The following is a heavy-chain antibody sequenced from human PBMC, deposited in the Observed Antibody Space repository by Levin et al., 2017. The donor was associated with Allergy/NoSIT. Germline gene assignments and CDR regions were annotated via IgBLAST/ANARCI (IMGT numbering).Heavy chain of an antibody. V-gene: IGHV4-39*07. D-gene: IGHD3-22*01. J-gene: IGHJ4*02. CDR3: ARGYDSSGYPLDY. CDR1: GGSVSSSSYY. CDR2: IYYSGNI. Sequence: SETLSLTCTVSGGSVSSSSYYWGWIRQPPGKGLEWIGSIYYSGNIYYNPSLKSRVTISVDTSKNQFSLKLSSVTAADTAVYYCARGYDSSGYPLDYWAREPWSPSPQ.